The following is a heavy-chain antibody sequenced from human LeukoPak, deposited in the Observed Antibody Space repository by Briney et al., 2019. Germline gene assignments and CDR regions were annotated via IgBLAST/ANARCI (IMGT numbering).Heavy chain of an antibody. D-gene: IGHD2-2*02. CDR2: INPSGGST. CDR3: VARLPAAILVDV. J-gene: IGHJ6*04. V-gene: IGHV1-46*01. Sequence: ASVKVSCKASGYTFTSYYMRWVRQAPGQGLEWMGIINPSGGSTSYAQKFQGRVTMTRDTSTSTVYMELSSLRSEDTAVYYCVARLPAAILVDVWGKGTTVTVSS. CDR1: GYTFTSYY.